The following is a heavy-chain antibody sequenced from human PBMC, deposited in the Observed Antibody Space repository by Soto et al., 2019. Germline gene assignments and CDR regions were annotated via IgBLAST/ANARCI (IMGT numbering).Heavy chain of an antibody. Sequence: GRSLRLSCVASGFTFTSYAMSGVRQAPGKGLEWVAAISASGGATIHADSVKGRLTISRDNPKNTLYLQMNSLRAEDTAVYYCAKDVEGGSLFRGAFDYWGQGTQVTVSS. J-gene: IGHJ4*02. V-gene: IGHV3-23*01. CDR3: AKDVEGGSLFRGAFDY. CDR1: GFTFTSYA. D-gene: IGHD1-26*01. CDR2: ISASGGAT.